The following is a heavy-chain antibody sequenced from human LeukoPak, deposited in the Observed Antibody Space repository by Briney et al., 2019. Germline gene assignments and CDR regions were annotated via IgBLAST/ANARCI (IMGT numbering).Heavy chain of an antibody. CDR3: ATRIAVAGTSDY. CDR1: GYTFTGYY. J-gene: IGHJ4*02. V-gene: IGHV1-2*02. Sequence: WASVKVSCKASGYTFTGYYMHWVRQAPGQGLEWMGWINPNSGGTNYAQKFQGRVTMTRDTSISTAYMELSRLRSDDTAVYYCATRIAVAGTSDYWGQGTLVTVSS. CDR2: INPNSGGT. D-gene: IGHD6-19*01.